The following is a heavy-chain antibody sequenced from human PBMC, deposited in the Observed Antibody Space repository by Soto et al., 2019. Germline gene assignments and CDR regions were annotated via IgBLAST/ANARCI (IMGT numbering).Heavy chain of an antibody. D-gene: IGHD2-21*02. Sequence: SETLSLTCAVSGGSISSGGYSWSWIRHPPGKGLEWIGYIYHSGSTYYNPSLKSRVTISVDRSKNQFSLKLSSVTAADTAVYYCARGPSTMTAGGFDYWGQGTLVTVSS. CDR3: ARGPSTMTAGGFDY. V-gene: IGHV4-30-2*01. CDR1: GGSISSGGYS. CDR2: IYHSGST. J-gene: IGHJ4*02.